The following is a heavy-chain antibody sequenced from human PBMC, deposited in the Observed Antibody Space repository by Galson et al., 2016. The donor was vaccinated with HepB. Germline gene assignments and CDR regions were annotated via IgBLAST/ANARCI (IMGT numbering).Heavy chain of an antibody. J-gene: IGHJ4*03. Sequence: SETLSLTCTVSGDSISSYYWHWIRLPTGKGLEWIGYVHNSGYTTYNPSLNGRVTISMDTSKNQFSLKLSSVTAADTAVYYCAREYSSFGYVGHGILVTVSS. CDR3: AREYSSFGY. CDR2: VHNSGYT. CDR1: GDSISSYY. V-gene: IGHV4-59*01. D-gene: IGHD6-19*01.